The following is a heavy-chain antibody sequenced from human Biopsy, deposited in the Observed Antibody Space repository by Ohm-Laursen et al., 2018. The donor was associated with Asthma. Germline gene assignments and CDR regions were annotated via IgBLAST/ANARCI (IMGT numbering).Heavy chain of an antibody. J-gene: IGHJ5*02. CDR1: GGSISSGGYY. CDR2: IYYSGST. V-gene: IGHV4-30-4*08. D-gene: IGHD3-22*01. Sequence: TLSLTCTVSGGSISSGGYYWSWIRQHPGKGLEWIGHIYYSGSTYYNPSLKSRVTISLDTSKNQFSLRLTSVTAADTAVYYCARDRAMISETWGQGTLVTVSS. CDR3: ARDRAMISET.